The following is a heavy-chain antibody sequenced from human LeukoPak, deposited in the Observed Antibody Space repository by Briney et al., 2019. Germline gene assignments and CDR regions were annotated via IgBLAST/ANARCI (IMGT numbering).Heavy chain of an antibody. D-gene: IGHD3-9*01. J-gene: IGHJ4*02. Sequence: GGSLRLSCAASGFTFSDYFMSWIRKAPGKGLEWVSYISSSGSTIYYADSVKGRFTISRDNAKNSLYLQMNSLRAEDTAVYYCARVGRGYDILTCYYSTLYYFDYWGQGTLVTVSS. CDR1: GFTFSDYF. CDR3: ARVGRGYDILTCYYSTLYYFDY. CDR2: ISSSGSTI. V-gene: IGHV3-11*01.